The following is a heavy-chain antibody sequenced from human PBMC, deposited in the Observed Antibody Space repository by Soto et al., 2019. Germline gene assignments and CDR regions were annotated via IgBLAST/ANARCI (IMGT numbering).Heavy chain of an antibody. Sequence: SATLSLTCAVYGGSFSGYYWSWIRQPPGKGLEWIGEINHSGSTNYNPSLRSRVTISVDTSKDQFSLKLSSVTAADTAVYYCARGSYCSGGSCYSGRYWFDPWGQGTLVTVSS. CDR2: INHSGST. D-gene: IGHD2-15*01. CDR1: GGSFSGYY. CDR3: ARGSYCSGGSCYSGRYWFDP. V-gene: IGHV4-34*01. J-gene: IGHJ5*02.